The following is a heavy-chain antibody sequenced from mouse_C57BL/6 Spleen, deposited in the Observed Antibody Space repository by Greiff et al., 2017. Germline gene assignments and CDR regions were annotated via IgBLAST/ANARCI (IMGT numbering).Heavy chain of an antibody. D-gene: IGHD1-1*01. V-gene: IGHV5-17*01. Sequence: EVKLMESGGGLVKPGGSLKLSCAASGFTFSDYGMHWVRQAPEKGLEWVAYISSGSSTIYYADTVKGRFTISRDNAKNTLFLQMTSLRSEDTAMYYCARAGSSYLGYWGQGTTLTVSS. CDR1: GFTFSDYG. J-gene: IGHJ2*01. CDR3: ARAGSSYLGY. CDR2: ISSGSSTI.